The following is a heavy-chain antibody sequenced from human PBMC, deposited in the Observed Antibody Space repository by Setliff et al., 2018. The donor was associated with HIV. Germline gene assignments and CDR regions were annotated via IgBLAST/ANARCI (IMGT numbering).Heavy chain of an antibody. CDR1: GASIARSDYY. V-gene: IGHV4-39*06. Sequence: ASETLSLTCTVSGASIARSDYYWGWIRQPPGKGLEWIGSIYYTGSTYLNPSLKSRVTISVDTSKSQLTLRLHSVTAADTAVYYCAIAPLESMMTTANYFDSWGQGTLVTVSS. CDR3: AIAPLESMMTTANYFDS. J-gene: IGHJ4*02. CDR2: IYYTGST. D-gene: IGHD4-17*01.